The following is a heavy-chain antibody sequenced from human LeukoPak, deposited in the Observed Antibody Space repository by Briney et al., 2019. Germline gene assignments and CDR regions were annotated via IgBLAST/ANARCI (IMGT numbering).Heavy chain of an antibody. CDR2: ISGSSSYI. J-gene: IGHJ4*02. Sequence: PGGSLRLSCAASGFTFSSYSMNWVRQAPGKGLEWVSAISGSSSYIYYADSVKGRFTISRDNAKNTVDLQMNSLRAEDTAVYYCARGGWGTAIDYVGQGTLVSVFS. D-gene: IGHD1-7*01. CDR1: GFTFSSYS. CDR3: ARGGWGTAIDY. V-gene: IGHV3-21*01.